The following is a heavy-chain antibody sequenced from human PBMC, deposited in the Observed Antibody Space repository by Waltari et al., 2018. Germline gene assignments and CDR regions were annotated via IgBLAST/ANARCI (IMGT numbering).Heavy chain of an antibody. J-gene: IGHJ3*02. V-gene: IGHV4-59*01. CDR1: GGSISSYY. D-gene: IGHD3-22*01. CDR2: IYYSGST. Sequence: QVQLQESGPGLVKPSETLSLTCTVSGGSISSYYWRWIRQPPGKGLEWIGYIYYSGSTNYNPSLKSRVTISVDTSKNQFSLKLSSVTAADTAVYYCARADYYDSSGYYYVSITFDIWGQGTMVTVSS. CDR3: ARADYYDSSGYYYVSITFDI.